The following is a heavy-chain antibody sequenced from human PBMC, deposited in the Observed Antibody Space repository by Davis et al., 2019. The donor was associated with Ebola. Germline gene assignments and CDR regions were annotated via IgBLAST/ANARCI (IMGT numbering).Heavy chain of an antibody. V-gene: IGHV3-23*01. J-gene: IGHJ4*02. D-gene: IGHD5-24*01. Sequence: GESLKISCAASGFTFSNYAMSWVRQAPGKGLEWVSSVSGSGGSTYDTDSVKGRFTISRDNSKNTLYLEMNSLKTEDTAVYYCAKVRDGSNYAYFFDHWGQGTLVTVSS. CDR2: VSGSGGST. CDR3: AKVRDGSNYAYFFDH. CDR1: GFTFSNYA.